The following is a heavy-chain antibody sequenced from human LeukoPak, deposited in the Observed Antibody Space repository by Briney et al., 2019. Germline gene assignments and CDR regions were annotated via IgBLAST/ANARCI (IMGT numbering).Heavy chain of an antibody. CDR1: GYSFNIYE. J-gene: IGHJ5*02. Sequence: ASVKLSCNTSGYSFNIYEINWVRQATGQGLEWMGWVNPNSGDTDYAQKYQGRLTMTRNTSISTAYMELSGLRLEDTAAYYCSRGPRFDPWGQGTQVTVSS. CDR3: SRGPRFDP. V-gene: IGHV1-8*01. CDR2: VNPNSGDT.